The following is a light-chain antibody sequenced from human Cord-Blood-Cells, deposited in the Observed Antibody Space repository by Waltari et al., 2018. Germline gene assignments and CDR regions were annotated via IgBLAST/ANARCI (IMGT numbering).Light chain of an antibody. Sequence: EIVLTQSPATLSLSPGERATLSCRASPSVSSYLAWYQHKPGQDPRLLIYDASNRATGIPARFSGSGSRTDFTLTISSLEPEDFAVYYCQQRSNWPPMYTFGQGTKLEIK. CDR3: QQRSNWPPMYT. V-gene: IGKV3-11*01. CDR1: PSVSSY. J-gene: IGKJ2*01. CDR2: DAS.